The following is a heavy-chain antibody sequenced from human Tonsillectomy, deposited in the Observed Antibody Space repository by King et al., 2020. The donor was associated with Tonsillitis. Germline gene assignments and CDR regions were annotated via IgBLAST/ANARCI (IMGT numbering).Heavy chain of an antibody. Sequence: VQLVESGGGVVQPGKSLRLSCVASGFTFRNYDMHWVRQAPGQGLEWVAVVSYDGSDKYYADSVKGRLTISRDNSKNTLYLQMNSLRAEDTAVYYCARDQRWLPALDYWGQGTLVTVSS. J-gene: IGHJ4*02. V-gene: IGHV3-30*03. CDR2: VSYDGSDK. CDR1: GFTFRNYD. D-gene: IGHD4-23*01. CDR3: ARDQRWLPALDY.